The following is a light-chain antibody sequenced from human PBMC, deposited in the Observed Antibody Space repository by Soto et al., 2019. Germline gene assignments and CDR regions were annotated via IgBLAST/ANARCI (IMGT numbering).Light chain of an antibody. CDR3: QPYASTPPT. J-gene: IGKJ1*01. CDR2: GAS. CDR1: QSVNSNY. V-gene: IGKV3-20*01. Sequence: EIVLTQSPGTLSLSPGDRATLSCRASQSVNSNYLAWYQRKPGQAPRLLIYGASNRATDIPYRFSASGSGTDFTLNITRLEAEDFAVYYCQPYASTPPTFGQGTTVEVK.